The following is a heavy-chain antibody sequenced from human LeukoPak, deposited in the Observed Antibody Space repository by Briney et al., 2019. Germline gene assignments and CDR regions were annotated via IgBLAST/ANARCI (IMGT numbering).Heavy chain of an antibody. CDR1: GFTFSHAW. CDR2: IKNEGEGGTT. Sequence: GGSLRLSCVASGFTFSHAWMNWVRQAPGKGLEWVGRIKNEGEGGTTDYAAPVKGRFTISRDDSKNTVYLEMNRLGTEDTAVYYCVADPANCCYALDVWGQETTVIVSS. J-gene: IGHJ6*02. V-gene: IGHV3-15*01. CDR3: VADPANCCYALDV.